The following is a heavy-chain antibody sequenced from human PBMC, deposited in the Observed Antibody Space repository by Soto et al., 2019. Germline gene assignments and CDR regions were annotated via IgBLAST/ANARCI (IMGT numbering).Heavy chain of an antibody. Sequence: VGSLRLSCAASGFTFSSYGMHWVRQAPGKGLEWVAVISYDGSNKYYADSVKGRFTISRDNAKNSLYLQMNSLRAEDTAVYYCARDPIILTTPSYYFDYWGQGTLVTVSS. V-gene: IGHV3-30*03. CDR3: ARDPIILTTPSYYFDY. CDR1: GFTFSSYG. J-gene: IGHJ4*02. CDR2: ISYDGSNK. D-gene: IGHD4-4*01.